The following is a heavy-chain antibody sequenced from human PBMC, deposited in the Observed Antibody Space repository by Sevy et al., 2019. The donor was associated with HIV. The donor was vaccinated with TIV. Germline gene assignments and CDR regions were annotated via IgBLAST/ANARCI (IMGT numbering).Heavy chain of an antibody. D-gene: IGHD3-16*01. J-gene: IGHJ4*02. Sequence: GGSPRLSCAASGFTFSSYSMNWVRQAPGKGLEWVSSISSSSSYIYYADSVKGRFTISRDNAKNSLYLQMNSLRAEDTAVYYCARDMRDYVWGSYPIDYWGQGTLVTVSS. CDR2: ISSSSSYI. CDR3: ARDMRDYVWGSYPIDY. CDR1: GFTFSSYS. V-gene: IGHV3-21*01.